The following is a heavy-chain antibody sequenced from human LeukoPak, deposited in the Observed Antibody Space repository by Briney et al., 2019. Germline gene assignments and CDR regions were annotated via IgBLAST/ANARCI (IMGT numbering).Heavy chain of an antibody. J-gene: IGHJ3*02. Sequence: PSETLSLTCTVSGGSISSYYWSWIRQPPGKGLEWIGYIYYSGSTNYNPSLKSRVTISVDTSKNQFSLKLSSVTAADTAVYYCARHVEPVFRYFDWPGAFDIWGQGTMVTVSS. V-gene: IGHV4-59*08. D-gene: IGHD3-9*01. CDR2: IYYSGST. CDR3: ARHVEPVFRYFDWPGAFDI. CDR1: GGSISSYY.